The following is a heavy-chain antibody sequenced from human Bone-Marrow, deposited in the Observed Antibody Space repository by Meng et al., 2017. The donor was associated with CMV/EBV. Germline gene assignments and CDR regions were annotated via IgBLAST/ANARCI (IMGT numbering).Heavy chain of an antibody. CDR1: GYTFTSYY. CDR3: AREETGTWDFVFYYYYYGMDV. J-gene: IGHJ6*02. Sequence: ASVKVSCKASGYTFTSYYMHWVRQAPGQGLEWMGIINPSGGSTSYAQKFQGRVTMTRDTSTSTVYMELSSLRSEDTAVYYCAREETGTWDFVFYYYYYGMDVWGQGTMVTVSS. D-gene: IGHD1-1*01. CDR2: INPSGGST. V-gene: IGHV1-46*01.